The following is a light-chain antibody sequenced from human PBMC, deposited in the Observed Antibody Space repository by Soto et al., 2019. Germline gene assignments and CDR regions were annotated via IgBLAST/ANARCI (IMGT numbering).Light chain of an antibody. Sequence: ILMTQSPATLSVSPGERATLSCGASQSLGGSLAWYQQKPGQAPRLLSYGASTRLTGIPARFSGSGSGTDFTLTISSLEPEDFEVYYCQQRSNWPWTFGQGTKVDIK. CDR2: GAS. J-gene: IGKJ1*01. CDR3: QQRSNWPWT. CDR1: QSLGGS. V-gene: IGKV3-15*01.